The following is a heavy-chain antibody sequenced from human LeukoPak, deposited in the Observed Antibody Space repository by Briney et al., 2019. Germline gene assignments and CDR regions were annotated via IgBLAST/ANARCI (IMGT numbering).Heavy chain of an antibody. D-gene: IGHD1-26*01. V-gene: IGHV3-66*02. J-gene: IGHJ6*03. CDR3: ARELPPIYNMDV. CDR2: IYSGGST. Sequence: PGGSQRLSCAASGFTVSNNYMSWVRQAPGKGLEWVSAIYSGGSTYYADSVKGRFTISRDNSKNTLYLQMNSLRAEDTAVYYCARELPPIYNMDVWGKGTTVTVSS. CDR1: GFTVSNNY.